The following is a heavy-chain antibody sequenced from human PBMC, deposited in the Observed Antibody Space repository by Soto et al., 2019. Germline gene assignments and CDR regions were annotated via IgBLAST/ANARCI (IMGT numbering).Heavy chain of an antibody. CDR1: GFTFSNAW. D-gene: IGHD2-2*01. V-gene: IGHV3-15*01. J-gene: IGHJ3*02. CDR3: TTDYSLLQIGYCSSTSCADAFDI. Sequence: GGSLRLSCAASGFTFSNAWMSWVRQAPGKGLEWVGRIKSKTDGGTTDYAAPVKGRFTISRDDSKNTLYLQMNSLKTEDTAVYYCTTDYSLLQIGYCSSTSCADAFDIWGQGTMVTVSS. CDR2: IKSKTDGGTT.